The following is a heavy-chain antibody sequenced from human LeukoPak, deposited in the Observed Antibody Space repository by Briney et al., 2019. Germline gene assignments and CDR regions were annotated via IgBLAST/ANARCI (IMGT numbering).Heavy chain of an antibody. CDR3: ARDGYSSSWSDFDY. V-gene: IGHV3-48*02. J-gene: IGHJ4*02. D-gene: IGHD6-13*01. CDR1: GFTFSSYG. CDR2: ISSSGGST. Sequence: GGSLRLACAASGFTFSSYGMSWVRQAPGEGLEWVSTISSSGGSTYYADSVKGRFTISRDNAKNSLYLQMNSLRDEDTAVYYCARDGYSSSWSDFDYWGQGTLVTVSS.